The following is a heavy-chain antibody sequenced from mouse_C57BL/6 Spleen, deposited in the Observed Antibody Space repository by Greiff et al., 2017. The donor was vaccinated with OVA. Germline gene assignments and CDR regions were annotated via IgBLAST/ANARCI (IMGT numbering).Heavy chain of an antibody. CDR1: DSEVFPIAY. D-gene: IGHD2-3*01. CDR3: ARRGRDDGYYDY. V-gene: IGHV15-2*01. Sequence: QVQLQQSGSELRSPGSSVKLSCKDFDSEVFPIAYMSWVRQKPGHGFEWIGGILPSLGRPFYGELFEDKATFDAETLSNTAYMELNSLTSEDSAIYYCARRGRDDGYYDYWGQGTTLTVAS. CDR2: ILPSLGRP. J-gene: IGHJ2*01.